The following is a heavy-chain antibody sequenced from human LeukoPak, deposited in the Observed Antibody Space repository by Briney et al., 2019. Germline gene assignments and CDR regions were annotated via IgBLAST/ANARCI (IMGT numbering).Heavy chain of an antibody. J-gene: IGHJ5*02. CDR1: GFTFDDYA. CDR2: ISWNSGSI. CDR3: ASRRHIVATIGTWFDP. D-gene: IGHD5-12*01. V-gene: IGHV3-9*01. Sequence: GRSLRLSCAASGFTFDDYAMHWVRQAPGKGLEWVSGISWNSGSIGYADSVKGRFTISRDNAKNSLYLQMNSLRAEDTAVYYCASRRHIVATIGTWFDPWGQGTLVTVSS.